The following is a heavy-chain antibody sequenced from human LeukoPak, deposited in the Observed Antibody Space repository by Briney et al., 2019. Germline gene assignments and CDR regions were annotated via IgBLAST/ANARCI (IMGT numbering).Heavy chain of an antibody. CDR3: ARETMIGPLDAFDI. J-gene: IGHJ3*02. CDR2: IYYSGST. Sequence: SETLSLTCTVSGGSISSYYWGWIRQPPGKGLEWIGYIYYSGSTNYNPSLKSRVTISVDTSKNQFSLKLSSVTAADTAVYYCARETMIGPLDAFDIWGQGTMVTVSS. CDR1: GGSISSYY. D-gene: IGHD3-22*01. V-gene: IGHV4-59*01.